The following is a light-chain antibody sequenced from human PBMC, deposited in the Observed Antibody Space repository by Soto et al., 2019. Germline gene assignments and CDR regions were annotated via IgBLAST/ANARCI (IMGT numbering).Light chain of an antibody. Sequence: DIEMTQSPSSLSASVGDRGTLTCQASQDISDSLNWYQQQTGKPPKILIYDASNLETGVPSRFSGRGSAADFTFTLSGLQTEDISTYYCQQYANLPYTFGQGTRLEIK. CDR3: QQYANLPYT. V-gene: IGKV1-33*01. J-gene: IGKJ5*01. CDR1: QDISDS. CDR2: DAS.